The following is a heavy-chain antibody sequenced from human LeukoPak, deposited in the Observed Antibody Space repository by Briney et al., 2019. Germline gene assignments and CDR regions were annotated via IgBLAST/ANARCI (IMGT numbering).Heavy chain of an antibody. CDR1: GFTFSSYA. CDR3: AKGSGYNPFGRYYYYYYMDV. CDR2: ISGSGGST. J-gene: IGHJ6*03. D-gene: IGHD5-24*01. Sequence: GGSLRLSCAASGFTFSSYAMSWVRQAPGKGLEWVSAISGSGGSTYYADSVKGRFTISRDNSKNTLYLQMNSLRAEDTAVYYCAKGSGYNPFGRYYYYYYMDVWGKGTTVTVSS. V-gene: IGHV3-23*01.